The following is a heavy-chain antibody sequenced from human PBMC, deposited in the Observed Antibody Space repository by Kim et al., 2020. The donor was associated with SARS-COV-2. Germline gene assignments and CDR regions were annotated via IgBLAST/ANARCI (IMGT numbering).Heavy chain of an antibody. J-gene: IGHJ4*02. V-gene: IGHV4-31*03. CDR1: GGSISSGGYY. CDR2: IYYSGST. Sequence: SETLSLTCTVSGGSISSGGYYWSWIRQHPGKGLEWIGYIYYSGSTYYNPSLKSRVTISVDTSKNQFSLKLSSVTAADTAVYYCARVGVGGRVQLLSDDSSGYPAPLFDYWGQGTLVTVSS. CDR3: ARVGVGGRVQLLSDDSSGYPAPLFDY. D-gene: IGHD3-22*01.